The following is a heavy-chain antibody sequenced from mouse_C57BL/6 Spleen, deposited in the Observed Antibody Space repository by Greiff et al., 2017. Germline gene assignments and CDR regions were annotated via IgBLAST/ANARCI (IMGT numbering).Heavy chain of an antibody. J-gene: IGHJ2*01. Sequence: VQLQQPGAELVRPGASVKLSCKASGYTFTSYWMDWVKQRPGQGLEWIGKIYPTNGSTHYNQKFKDKATLTVDKSSSTAYMQLSSLTSEDSAVYYCARSDTNVGLAYWGQGTTLTVAA. CDR1: GYTFTSYW. CDR3: ARSDTNVGLAY. CDR2: IYPTNGST. V-gene: IGHV1-61*01.